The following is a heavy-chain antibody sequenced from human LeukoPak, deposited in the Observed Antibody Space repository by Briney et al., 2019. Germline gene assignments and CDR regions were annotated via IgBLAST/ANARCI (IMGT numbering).Heavy chain of an antibody. V-gene: IGHV4-31*02. D-gene: IGHD3-10*01. J-gene: IGHJ4*02. CDR2: IYYRGST. CDR1: SGSISSGVYY. CDR3: ASTVSIVNYYGSGSYYFDY. Sequence: SQTLSLTWPVCSGSISSGVYYWRWIRQHPGKGLEWIGYIYYRGSTYYNPSLKSRVTISVDKSKNQFSLKLSSVTAADTAVYYCASTVSIVNYYGSGSYYFDYWGQGTLVTVSS.